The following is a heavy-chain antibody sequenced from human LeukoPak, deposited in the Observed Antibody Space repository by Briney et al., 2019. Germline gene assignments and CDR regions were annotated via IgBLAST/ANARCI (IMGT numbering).Heavy chain of an antibody. V-gene: IGHV1-8*01. CDR2: MNPNSGNT. CDR1: GFTFTSHD. CDR3: AVSGDYGIYYFDY. D-gene: IGHD4-17*01. J-gene: IGHJ4*02. Sequence: ASVKVSCTASGFTFTSHDYNWVRQATGQGLEWMGWMNPNSGNTGYAQKFQGRVTMTRDTSITTVYMELSSLTSEDTAVYYCAVSGDYGIYYFDYWGQGTLVTVSS.